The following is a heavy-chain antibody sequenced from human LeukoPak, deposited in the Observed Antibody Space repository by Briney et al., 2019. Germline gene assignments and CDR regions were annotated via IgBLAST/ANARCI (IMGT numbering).Heavy chain of an antibody. CDR3: ARADGYNQEIDY. V-gene: IGHV4-59*01. CDR1: GGSISSYY. D-gene: IGHD5-24*01. CDR2: IYSSGST. J-gene: IGHJ4*02. Sequence: SETLSLTCTVSGGSISSYYWSWIRQPPGKGLEWIGYIYSSGSTNYNSSLKSRVTISVDTSKNQFSLKLSSVTAADTAVYYCARADGYNQEIDYWGQGTLVAVSS.